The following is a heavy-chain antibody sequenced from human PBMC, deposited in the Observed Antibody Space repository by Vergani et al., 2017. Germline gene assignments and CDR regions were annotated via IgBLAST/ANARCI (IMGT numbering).Heavy chain of an antibody. CDR3: AKDEDSSSWYVGDY. V-gene: IGHV3-30*18. Sequence: QVQLVESGGGVVQPGRSLRLSCAASGFPFSSYGMHWVRQAPGKGLEWVEVISYDGSNKYYADSVKGRFTISRDNSKNTLYLQMNSLRAEDTAVYYCAKDEDSSSWYVGDYWGQGTLVTVSS. J-gene: IGHJ4*02. CDR1: GFPFSSYG. CDR2: ISYDGSNK. D-gene: IGHD6-13*01.